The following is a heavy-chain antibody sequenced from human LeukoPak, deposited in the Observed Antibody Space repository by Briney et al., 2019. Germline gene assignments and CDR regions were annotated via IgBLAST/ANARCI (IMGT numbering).Heavy chain of an antibody. CDR1: GGSISPYY. J-gene: IGHJ5*02. CDR3: ARRTGEAVWFDP. Sequence: SETLSLTCTVSGGSISPYYWSWIRQPPGKGLEWIGYMYYSGSTNYNPSLKRRVTILIDTSKNQFSLKLSSVTAADTAVYYCARRTGEAVWFDPWGQGTLVTVSS. D-gene: IGHD3-16*01. CDR2: MYYSGST. V-gene: IGHV4-59*08.